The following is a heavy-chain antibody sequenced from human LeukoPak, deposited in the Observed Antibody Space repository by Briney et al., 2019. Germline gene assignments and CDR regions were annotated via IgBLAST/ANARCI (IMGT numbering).Heavy chain of an antibody. V-gene: IGHV1-18*01. CDR3: ARDPVGANEVFDY. CDR1: GYIFNSYG. CDR2: ISAFNGNT. Sequence: GASVKVSCKASGYIFNSYGISWVRQAPGQGLEWMGWISAFNGNTNYAQKFQGRVTMTTGTSTNTAYMELRSLSSDDTAVYFCARDPVGANEVFDYWGQGTLVTVSS. J-gene: IGHJ4*02. D-gene: IGHD1-26*01.